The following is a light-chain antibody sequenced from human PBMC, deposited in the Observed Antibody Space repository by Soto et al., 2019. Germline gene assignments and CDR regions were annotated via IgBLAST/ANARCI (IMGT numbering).Light chain of an antibody. CDR3: CSYAGSSTPHVV. CDR1: SSDVGSYNI. J-gene: IGLJ2*01. CDR2: EGS. Sequence: QSALTQPASVSGSPGQSITISCTGTSSDVGSYNIVSWYQQPPGKAPKLMIYEGSTRPSGVSNRFSGSKSGNTASLTISGLQAEDEADYYCCSYAGSSTPHVVFGGGTKLTVL. V-gene: IGLV2-23*01.